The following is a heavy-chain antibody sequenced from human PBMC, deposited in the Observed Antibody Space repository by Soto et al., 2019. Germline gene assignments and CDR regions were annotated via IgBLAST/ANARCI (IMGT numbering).Heavy chain of an antibody. D-gene: IGHD6-6*01. CDR2: IKQDGSEK. J-gene: IGHJ4*02. CDR3: ARDRPSAYTSSFDY. Sequence: GGSLRLSCASSGFTFIDYWMSWVRQAPGKGLEWVANIKQDGSEKYYVDSVKGRFTISRDIAENSLYLQMNSLRAEDTAVYYCARDRPSAYTSSFDYWGQGTLVTVSS. CDR1: GFTFIDYW. V-gene: IGHV3-7*01.